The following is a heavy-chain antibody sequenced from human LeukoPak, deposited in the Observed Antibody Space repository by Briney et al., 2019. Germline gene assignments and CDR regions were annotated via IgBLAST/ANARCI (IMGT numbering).Heavy chain of an antibody. CDR2: IIPILGIA. CDR3: AREPTGTTNPPDY. V-gene: IGHV1-69*04. CDR1: GGTFSSYT. Sequence: SVKVSCKASGGTFSSYTISWVRQAPGQGLEWMGRIIPILGIANYAQKFQGRVTITADRSTSTAYMELSSLRSEDTAVYYCAREPTGTTNPPDYWGQGTLVTVSS. D-gene: IGHD1-7*01. J-gene: IGHJ4*02.